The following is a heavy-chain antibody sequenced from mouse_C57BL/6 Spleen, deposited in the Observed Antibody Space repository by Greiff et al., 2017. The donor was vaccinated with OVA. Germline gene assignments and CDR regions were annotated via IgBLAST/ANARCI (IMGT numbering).Heavy chain of an antibody. CDR2: IHPNSGST. J-gene: IGHJ3*01. CDR1: GYTFTSYW. Sequence: QVQLQQPGAELVKPGASVKLSCKASGYTFTSYWMHWVKQRPGQGLEWIGMIHPNSGSTNYNEKFKSKATLTVDKSSSTAYMQLSSLTSEDSAVYYCARDDYYVWFAYWGQGTLVTVSA. V-gene: IGHV1-64*01. D-gene: IGHD2-3*01. CDR3: ARDDYYVWFAY.